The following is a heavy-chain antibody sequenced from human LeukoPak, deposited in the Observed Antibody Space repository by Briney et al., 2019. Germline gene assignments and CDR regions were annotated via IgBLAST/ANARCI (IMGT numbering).Heavy chain of an antibody. CDR3: AKVAAYSSGWYDS. Sequence: GGSLRLSCAASGYTFDDYAMDWVRQVPGKGLDWVAGISWNSGIIVYADSVKGRFTISRDSAKNSLYLQMNSLRPEDTALYYCAKVAAYSSGWYDSWGQGTLVTVSS. V-gene: IGHV3-9*01. CDR1: GYTFDDYA. D-gene: IGHD6-19*01. J-gene: IGHJ5*01. CDR2: ISWNSGII.